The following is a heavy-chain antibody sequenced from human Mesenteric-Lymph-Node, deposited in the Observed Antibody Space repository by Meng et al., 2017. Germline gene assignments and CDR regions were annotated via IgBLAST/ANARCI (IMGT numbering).Heavy chain of an antibody. Sequence: GESLKISCAASGFTFSSYGMHWVRQAPGKGLEWVAVIWYDGSNKYYADSVKGRFTISRDNSKNTLYLQMNSLRAEDTAVYYCARGVVAVADLLDYWGQRTLVTVSS. D-gene: IGHD6-19*01. CDR3: ARGVVAVADLLDY. CDR2: IWYDGSNK. CDR1: GFTFSSYG. J-gene: IGHJ4*02. V-gene: IGHV3-33*01.